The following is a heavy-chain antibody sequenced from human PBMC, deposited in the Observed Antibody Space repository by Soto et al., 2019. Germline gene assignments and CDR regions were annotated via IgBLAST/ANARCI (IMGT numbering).Heavy chain of an antibody. V-gene: IGHV4-39*01. J-gene: IGHJ6*02. Sequence: PSETLSLTCTVSGGSISSSSYYWGWIRQPPGKGLEWIGSIYYSGSTYYNPSLKSRVTISVDTSKNQFSLKLSSVTAADTAVYYCARRFLDSGGTTGYYGMDVWGQGTTVTVSS. CDR2: IYYSGST. CDR3: ARRFLDSGGTTGYYGMDV. CDR1: GGSISSSSYY. D-gene: IGHD1-7*01.